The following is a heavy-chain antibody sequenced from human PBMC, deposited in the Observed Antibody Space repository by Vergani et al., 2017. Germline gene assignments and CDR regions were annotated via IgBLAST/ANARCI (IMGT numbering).Heavy chain of an antibody. J-gene: IGHJ4*02. Sequence: QVQLVQSGAEVKKPGASVKVSCKVSGYTLTELSMHWVRQAPGKGLEWMGGFDPEDGETIYAQKFQGRVTMTEDTCTDSAYMGLSCLRSEDPAVYYCAREVGRGLSGSYYYLDYWGQGTLVTVCS. CDR1: GYTLTELS. CDR3: AREVGRGLSGSYYYLDY. D-gene: IGHD1-26*01. CDR2: FDPEDGET. V-gene: IGHV1-24*01.